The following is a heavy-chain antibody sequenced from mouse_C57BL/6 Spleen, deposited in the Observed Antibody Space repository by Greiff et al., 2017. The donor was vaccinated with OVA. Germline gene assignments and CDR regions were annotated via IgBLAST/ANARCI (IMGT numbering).Heavy chain of an antibody. D-gene: IGHD4-1*01. CDR2: IYPRSGNT. V-gene: IGHV1-81*01. J-gene: IGHJ4*01. Sequence: VQLQQSGAELARPGASVKLSCKASGYTFTSYGISWVKQRTGQGLEWIGEIYPRSGNTYYNEKFKGKATLTADKSSSTAYMELRSLTSEDSAVYFCALTGTVYAMDYWGQGTSVTVSS. CDR1: GYTFTSYG. CDR3: ALTGTVYAMDY.